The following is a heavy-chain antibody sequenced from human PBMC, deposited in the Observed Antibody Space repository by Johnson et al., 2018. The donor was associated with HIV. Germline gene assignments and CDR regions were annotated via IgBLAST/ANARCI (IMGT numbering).Heavy chain of an antibody. CDR1: GFTFDDYG. V-gene: IGHV3-30*03. J-gene: IGHJ3*02. D-gene: IGHD3-9*01. CDR3: ARDGDDGDEADDTKGAFDI. CDR2: ISYDGIKT. Sequence: QVQLVESGGSVVRRGGSLRLSCAASGFTFDDYGMSWVRQGPGKGLEWVALISYDGIKTYYVDSVKARFTISRDDARNTLYLQMNSLRVEDTALYYCARDGDDGDEADDTKGAFDIWGQGTMVTVSS.